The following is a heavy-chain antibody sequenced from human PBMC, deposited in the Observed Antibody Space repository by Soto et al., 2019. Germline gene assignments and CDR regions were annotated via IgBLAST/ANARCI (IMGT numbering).Heavy chain of an antibody. Sequence: QVQLVQSGAEVRKPGASVKVSCKASGYTFTGYYIHWVRQAPGQGLEWMGWINPNSGGTNYAQKFQGWVTMTRDTSTTTAYMELSRLRSDDTAIYYCARGRVVGAIRYFDYWGQGTLVTVSS. CDR2: INPNSGGT. CDR1: GYTFTGYY. CDR3: ARGRVVGAIRYFDY. V-gene: IGHV1-2*04. J-gene: IGHJ4*02. D-gene: IGHD1-26*01.